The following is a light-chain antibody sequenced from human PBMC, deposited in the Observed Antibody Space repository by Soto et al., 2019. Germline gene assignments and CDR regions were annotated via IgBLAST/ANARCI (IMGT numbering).Light chain of an antibody. J-gene: IGLJ1*01. CDR3: TSYTGSISGPYV. CDR2: DVT. V-gene: IGLV2-8*01. Sequence: QSALTQPASVSGSPGQSITISCTGTSSDVGGYNYVSWYQQHPGKAPKLMIYDVTKRPSGVPDRFSGTKSGNTASLTVSGLQAEDEADYYCTSYTGSISGPYVFGTGTKVTVL. CDR1: SSDVGGYNY.